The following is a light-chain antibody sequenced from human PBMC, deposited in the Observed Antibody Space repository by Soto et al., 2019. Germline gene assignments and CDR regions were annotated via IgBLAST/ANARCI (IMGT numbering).Light chain of an antibody. CDR1: QTLRSF. Sequence: DIHMTQSPSNLFASVGDIVTITCRVSQTLRSFVAWYQQIPGKAPNLLIYDASVMGSGVPALFSGSESGTEFTLTLSSLHPGNFRTYYCQQYYSQHLDFGEGTKV. CDR2: DAS. CDR3: QQYYSQHLD. J-gene: IGKJ4*01. V-gene: IGKV1-5*01.